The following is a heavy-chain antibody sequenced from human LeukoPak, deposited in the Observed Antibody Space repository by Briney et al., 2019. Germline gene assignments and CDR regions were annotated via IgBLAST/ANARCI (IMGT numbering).Heavy chain of an antibody. J-gene: IGHJ4*02. V-gene: IGHV3-21*01. CDR2: ISSSSSYI. CDR3: AREGQDYGDYAPYYFDY. D-gene: IGHD4-17*01. CDR1: GFIFSQYS. Sequence: GGSLRLSFAASGFIFSQYSMNGVRQAPGKGPEWVASISSSSSYIYYADSVKGRFTISRDNAKNSLYLQMNSLRAEDTAVYYCAREGQDYGDYAPYYFDYWGQGTLVTVSS.